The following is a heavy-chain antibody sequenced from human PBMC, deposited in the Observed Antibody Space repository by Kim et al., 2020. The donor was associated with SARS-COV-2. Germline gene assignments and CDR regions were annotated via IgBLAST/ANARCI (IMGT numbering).Heavy chain of an antibody. J-gene: IGHJ5*02. Sequence: GESLKISCKGSGYSFISYWINWVRQMPGKGLEWMGRIDPSDSYTNYSPSFQGHVTISADKSISTAYLQWNSLKASDTAMYYCANTPGIAAAGLSNWFDPWGQGTLVTVSS. CDR1: GYSFISYW. CDR2: IDPSDSYT. D-gene: IGHD6-13*01. CDR3: ANTPGIAAAGLSNWFDP. V-gene: IGHV5-10-1*01.